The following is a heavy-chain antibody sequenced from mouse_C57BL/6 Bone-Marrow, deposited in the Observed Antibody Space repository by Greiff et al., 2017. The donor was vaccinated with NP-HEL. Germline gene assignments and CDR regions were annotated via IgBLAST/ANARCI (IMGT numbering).Heavy chain of an antibody. CDR3: ARDPPITTVGAMDY. CDR1: GFTFSDFY. CDR2: SRNKANDYTT. J-gene: IGHJ4*01. Sequence: DVKLVESGGGLVQSGRSLRLSCATSGFTFSDFYMEWVRQAPGKGLEWIAASRNKANDYTTEYSASVKGRFIVSRDTSQSILYLQMNALRAEDTAIYYCARDPPITTVGAMDYWGQGTSVTVSS. V-gene: IGHV7-1*01. D-gene: IGHD1-1*01.